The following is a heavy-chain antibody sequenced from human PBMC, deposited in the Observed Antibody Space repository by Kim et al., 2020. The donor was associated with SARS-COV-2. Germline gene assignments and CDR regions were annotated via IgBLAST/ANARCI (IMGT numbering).Heavy chain of an antibody. V-gene: IGHV4-34*01. CDR2: ITDSGST. D-gene: IGHD2-2*02. CDR3: ARGRVGVVPAPVLGLGPFFEYFILDF. Sequence: SETLSLTCAVYGGSFSGHSWSWVRQPPGQGLEWIGEITDSGSTKYNPSLKSRLTISLDVSKSQFSLKLTSVTAADTGLYYCARGRVGVVPAPVLGLGPFFEYFILDFWGHGTTVTVSS. CDR1: GGSFSGHS. J-gene: IGHJ6*02.